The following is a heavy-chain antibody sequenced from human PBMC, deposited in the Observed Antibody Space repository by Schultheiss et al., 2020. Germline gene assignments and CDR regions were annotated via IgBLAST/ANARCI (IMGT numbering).Heavy chain of an antibody. CDR3: ARDRGGGSMFDP. CDR2: IYYSGST. V-gene: IGHV4-59*01. D-gene: IGHD2-15*01. Sequence: SQTLSLTCAVSGYSISSYYYWGWIRQPPGKGLEWIGYIYYSGSTNYNPSLKSRVTISVDTSKNQFSLKLSSVTAADTAVYYCARDRGGGSMFDPWGQGTLVTVSS. CDR1: GYSISSYYY. J-gene: IGHJ5*02.